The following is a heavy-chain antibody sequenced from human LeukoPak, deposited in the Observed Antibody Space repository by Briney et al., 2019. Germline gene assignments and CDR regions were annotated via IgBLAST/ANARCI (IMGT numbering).Heavy chain of an antibody. CDR1: GFTFSSYA. CDR2: ISYDGSNK. CDR3: ARERHYYDSSGYPDY. V-gene: IGHV3-30-3*01. Sequence: GRSLRLSCAASGFTFSSYAMHWVRQAPGKGLEWVAVISYDGSNKYYADSVKGRFTISRDNSKNTLYPQMNSLRAEDTAVYYCARERHYYDSSGYPDYWGQGTLVTVSS. J-gene: IGHJ4*02. D-gene: IGHD3-22*01.